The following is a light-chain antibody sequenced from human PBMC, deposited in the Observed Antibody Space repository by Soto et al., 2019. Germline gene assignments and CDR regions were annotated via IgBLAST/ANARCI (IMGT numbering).Light chain of an antibody. CDR1: SSDVSGYNF. Sequence: QSVLTQPASVSGSPGQSITISCTGTSSDVSGYNFVSWYQQHPDKAHKLMIYDVTNRPSGVSNRLSGSKSGNTASLTFSWLQAEDEADYYCSSYTSISTYVFGTGTKVTVL. J-gene: IGLJ1*01. CDR3: SSYTSISTYV. CDR2: DVT. V-gene: IGLV2-14*01.